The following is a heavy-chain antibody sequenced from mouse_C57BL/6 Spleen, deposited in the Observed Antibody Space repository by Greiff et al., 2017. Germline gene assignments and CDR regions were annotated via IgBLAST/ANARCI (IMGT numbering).Heavy chain of an antibody. D-gene: IGHD2-4*01. CDR3: ARTGKGWEGDYDGAWFAY. CDR2: ITPNYGTT. V-gene: IGHV1-39*01. Sequence: VQLQQSGPELVKPGASVKISCKASGYSFTDYNMNWVKQSTGKSLEWIGVITPNYGTTSYNQKFKGKATLTVDQSSSTAYMQLNSLTSEDSAVYYCARTGKGWEGDYDGAWFAYWGQGTLVTVSA. J-gene: IGHJ3*01. CDR1: GYSFTDYN.